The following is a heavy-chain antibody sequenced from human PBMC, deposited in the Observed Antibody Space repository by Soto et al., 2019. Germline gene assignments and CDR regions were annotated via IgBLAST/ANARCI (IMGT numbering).Heavy chain of an antibody. CDR3: ARVAGIAAAGSEGAPRKTNYGMDV. CDR2: MNPNSGNT. D-gene: IGHD6-13*01. J-gene: IGHJ6*02. Sequence: ASVKVSFKASGYTFTSYDINWVRQATGQGLEWMGWMNPNSGNTGYAQKFQGRVTMTRNTSISTAYMELSSLRSEDTAVYYCARVAGIAAAGSEGAPRKTNYGMDVWGQGTTVTVSS. CDR1: GYTFTSYD. V-gene: IGHV1-8*01.